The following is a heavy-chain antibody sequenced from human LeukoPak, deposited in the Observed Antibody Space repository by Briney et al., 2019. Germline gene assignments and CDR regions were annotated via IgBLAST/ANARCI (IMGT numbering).Heavy chain of an antibody. CDR1: GGTFSSYA. V-gene: IGHV1-69*13. CDR2: IIPIFGTA. Sequence: SVTVSCKASGGTFSSYAISWVRQAPGQGLEWMGGIIPIFGTANYAQKFQGRVTITADESTSTAYMELSSLRSEDTAVYYCASGYDYYDSSGYPYYFDYWGQGTLVTVSS. CDR3: ASGYDYYDSSGYPYYFDY. D-gene: IGHD3-22*01. J-gene: IGHJ4*02.